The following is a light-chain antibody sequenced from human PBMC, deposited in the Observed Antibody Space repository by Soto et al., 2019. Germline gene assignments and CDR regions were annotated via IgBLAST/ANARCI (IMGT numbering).Light chain of an antibody. V-gene: IGLV2-8*01. CDR3: TAYAGRFVV. J-gene: IGLJ2*01. Sequence: QSALTQPPSASGSPGQSVTISCTGTSSDIGTYNYVSWYQHHPGKAPKLIIYEVSKRPSGVPDRFSGYKSDNTASLTVSGLQADDESTYYCTAYAGRFVVFGGGTKLTVL. CDR1: SSDIGTYNY. CDR2: EVS.